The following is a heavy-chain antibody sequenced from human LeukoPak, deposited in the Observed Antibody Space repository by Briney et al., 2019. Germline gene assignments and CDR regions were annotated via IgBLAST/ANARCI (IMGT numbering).Heavy chain of an antibody. Sequence: GASVKVPCKASGYTFTSYAMNWVRQAPGQGLEWMGWINTNTGNPTYAQGFTGRFVFSLDTSVSTAYLQISSLKAEDTAVYYCARTYCSSTSCLYYYYGMDVWGQGTTVTVSS. D-gene: IGHD2-2*01. V-gene: IGHV7-4-1*02. CDR2: INTNTGNP. CDR1: GYTFTSYA. J-gene: IGHJ6*02. CDR3: ARTYCSSTSCLYYYYGMDV.